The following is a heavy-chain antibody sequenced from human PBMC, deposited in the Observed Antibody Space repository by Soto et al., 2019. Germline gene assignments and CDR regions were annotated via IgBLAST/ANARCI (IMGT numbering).Heavy chain of an antibody. D-gene: IGHD3-3*01. V-gene: IGHV3-30-3*01. J-gene: IGHJ6*02. CDR1: GFTFRSYA. CDR2: ISYDGSNK. Sequence: GGSLRLSCAASGFTFRSYAMHWVRQAPGKGLEWVAVISYDGSNKYYADSVKGRFTISRDNSKNTLYLQMNSLRAEDTAVYYCARDGGRDAYYYYGMDVWGQGTTVTVSS. CDR3: ARDGGRDAYYYYGMDV.